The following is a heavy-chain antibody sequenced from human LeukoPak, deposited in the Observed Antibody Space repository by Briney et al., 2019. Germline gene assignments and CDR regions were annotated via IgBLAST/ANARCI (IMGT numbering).Heavy chain of an antibody. V-gene: IGHV1-2*02. J-gene: IGHJ5*02. Sequence: ASVKVSCKASGYTFTSYGISWVRQAPGQGLEWMGWINPNSGGTNYAQKFQGRVTMTRDTSISTAYMELSRLRSDDTAVYYCARGRYYDFWSGYYRNWFDPWGQGTLVTVSS. D-gene: IGHD3-3*01. CDR3: ARGRYYDFWSGYYRNWFDP. CDR2: INPNSGGT. CDR1: GYTFTSYG.